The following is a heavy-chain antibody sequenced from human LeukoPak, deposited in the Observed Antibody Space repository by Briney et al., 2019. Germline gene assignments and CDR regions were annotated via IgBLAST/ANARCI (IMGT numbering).Heavy chain of an antibody. J-gene: IGHJ4*02. D-gene: IGHD2-2*02. V-gene: IGHV1-69*13. Sequence: SVKVSCXASGGTFSSYAISWVRQAPGQGLEWMGGIIPIFGTANYAQKFQGRVTITADESTSTAYMELSSLRSEDTAVYYCARDHADCSSTSCYTSLDYWGQGTLVTVSS. CDR3: ARDHADCSSTSCYTSLDY. CDR2: IIPIFGTA. CDR1: GGTFSSYA.